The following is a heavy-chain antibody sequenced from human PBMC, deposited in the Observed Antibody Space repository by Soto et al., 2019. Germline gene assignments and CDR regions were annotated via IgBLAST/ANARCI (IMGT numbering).Heavy chain of an antibody. D-gene: IGHD2-15*01. CDR2: IKFDGSTT. J-gene: IGHJ6*04. V-gene: IGHV3-74*01. Sequence: PGGSLRLSCAASGFAFSTYWMHWVRQAPGKGLLWVSRIKFDGSTTYYADSVKGRFTISRDDAKNTLFLQMNGLRVDDTAVYYCVRGAKNIYAMYFWGKGTTVTVSS. CDR3: VRGAKNIYAMYF. CDR1: GFAFSTYW.